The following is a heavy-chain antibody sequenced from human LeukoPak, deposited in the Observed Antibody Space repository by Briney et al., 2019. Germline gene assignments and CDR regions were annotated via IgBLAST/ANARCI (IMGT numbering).Heavy chain of an antibody. J-gene: IGHJ3*02. Sequence: ETLSLTCTVSGGSIITYYWSCIRQRPGKGLGRVWYTYYSGRTNYTPSLKSRVTISVDKSKNKFSLKLSSVTAADTGLYYCARSSYYYGADAYDIWGQGTMVTVSS. CDR1: GGSIITYY. CDR2: TYYSGRT. CDR3: ARSSYYYGADAYDI. D-gene: IGHD3-10*01. V-gene: IGHV4-59*01.